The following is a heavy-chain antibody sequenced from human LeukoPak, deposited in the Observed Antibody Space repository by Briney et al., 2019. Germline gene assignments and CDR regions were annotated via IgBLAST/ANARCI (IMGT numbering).Heavy chain of an antibody. D-gene: IGHD6-6*01. J-gene: IGHJ1*01. CDR3: ARDLTSSSTAYFHH. CDR1: GFTFSSYS. V-gene: IGHV3-21*01. Sequence: GSLRLSCAASGFTFSSYSMNWVRQVPGKGLEWVSSISSSSSYIYYADSVKGRFTISRDNAKNSLYLQMNSLRAEDTAVYYCARDLTSSSTAYFHHWGQGTLATVSS. CDR2: ISSSSSYI.